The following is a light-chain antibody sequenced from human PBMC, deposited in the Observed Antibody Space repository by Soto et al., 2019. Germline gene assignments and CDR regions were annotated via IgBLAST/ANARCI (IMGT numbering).Light chain of an antibody. CDR2: ATF. V-gene: IGKV1-17*01. Sequence: DIQMTQSPSSLSASVGARVPITCRASQAIRYDLGWYQQNPGTAPKRLIYATFTLQSGVPSRFSGSGSGTEFTLTINSLQPEDFATYYCLQYSSNPRTFGQGTKVDIK. J-gene: IGKJ1*01. CDR3: LQYSSNPRT. CDR1: QAIRYD.